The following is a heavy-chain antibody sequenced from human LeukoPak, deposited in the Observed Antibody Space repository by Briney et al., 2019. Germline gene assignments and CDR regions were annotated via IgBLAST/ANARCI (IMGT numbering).Heavy chain of an antibody. CDR1: VESDSRKNDT. CDR3: ARGTALSGRPVHY. V-gene: IGHV6-1*01. CDR2: TYYRSKWST. Sequence: SQTLSLTCALSVESDSRKNDTCQWITQSPSRGLEWLGRTYYRSKWSTEYAVSVESRITINPDTSKTQVSLQLNSVTPDQPAVYYCARGTALSGRPVHYWGQGTLVTVSS. J-gene: IGHJ4*02. D-gene: IGHD5-18*01.